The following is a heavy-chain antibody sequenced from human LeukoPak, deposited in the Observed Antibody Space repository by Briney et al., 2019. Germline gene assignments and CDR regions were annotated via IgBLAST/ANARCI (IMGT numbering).Heavy chain of an antibody. CDR3: ARQEYCSGGSCYTWFDP. CDR1: GYRFSSYW. CDR2: IYPGDSDI. Sequence: GESLKISCQSSGYRFSSYWIAWVRQMPGKGLEYIGIIYPGDSDIRYSPSFQGQVTISADKSISTAYLQWSSLKASDTAMYYCARQEYCSGGSCYTWFDPWGQGTLVTVSS. D-gene: IGHD2-15*01. J-gene: IGHJ5*02. V-gene: IGHV5-51*01.